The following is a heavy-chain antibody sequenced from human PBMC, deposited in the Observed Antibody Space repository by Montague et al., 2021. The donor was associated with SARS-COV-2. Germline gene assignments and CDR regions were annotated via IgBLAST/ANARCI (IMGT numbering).Heavy chain of an antibody. D-gene: IGHD3-10*01. CDR1: GGSFSGYY. J-gene: IGHJ5*02. CDR3: ARASKARMVRGVITGNWFDP. V-gene: IGHV4-34*01. Sequence: SETLSLTCAVYGGSFSGYYWSWIRQPPGKGLEWIGEINHSGSTNYNPSLKSRVTISVDTSKNQFSLKLSSVTAADTAVYYCARASKARMVRGVITGNWFDPWGQGTLVTVSS. CDR2: INHSGST.